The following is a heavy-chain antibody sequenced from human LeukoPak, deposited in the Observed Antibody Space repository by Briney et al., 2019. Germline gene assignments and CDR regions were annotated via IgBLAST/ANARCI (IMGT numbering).Heavy chain of an antibody. Sequence: RASVKVSCKASGGTFSSYAISWVRQAPGQGLEWMGRIIPILGIANYAQKFQGRVTITADKSTSTAYMELSSLRSEDTAVYYCARDLGVSGPLAYWGQGTLVTVSS. CDR1: GGTFSSYA. D-gene: IGHD6-19*01. J-gene: IGHJ4*02. CDR3: ARDLGVSGPLAY. V-gene: IGHV1-69*04. CDR2: IIPILGIA.